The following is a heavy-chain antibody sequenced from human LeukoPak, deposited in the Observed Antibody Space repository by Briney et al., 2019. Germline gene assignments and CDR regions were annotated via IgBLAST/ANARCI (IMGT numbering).Heavy chain of an antibody. CDR1: DDSISSNTYY. D-gene: IGHD1-26*01. CDR2: IFYSGST. V-gene: IGHV4-39*01. CDR3: ARRSRGSYKRHFDS. J-gene: IGHJ4*02. Sequence: SETLSLTCTVSDDSISSNTYYWGWIRQPPGKGLEWIGSIFYSGSTYYNPSLKSRVTISIDTSKNQFSLKLSSVTAADTAIYYCARRSRGSYKRHFDSWGQGTLVTVSS.